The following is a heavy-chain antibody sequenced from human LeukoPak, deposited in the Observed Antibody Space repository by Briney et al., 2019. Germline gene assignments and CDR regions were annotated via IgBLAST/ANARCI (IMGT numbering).Heavy chain of an antibody. CDR3: ARCGNGGYGFDY. CDR1: GYTYTSYD. D-gene: IGHD5-12*01. V-gene: IGHV1-8*01. J-gene: IGHJ4*02. Sequence: GASVKDSCKASGYTYTSYDINWVRQATGQGLEWMGWMNPNSGNTGYAQKLHGRVTMTRNNSISTDYMELSSLGSAETAVYYCARCGNGGYGFDYWGKGTLVTVSS. CDR2: MNPNSGNT.